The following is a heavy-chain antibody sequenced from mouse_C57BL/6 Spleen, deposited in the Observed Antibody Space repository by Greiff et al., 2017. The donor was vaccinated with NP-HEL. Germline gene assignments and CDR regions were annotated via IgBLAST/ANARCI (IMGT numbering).Heavy chain of an antibody. CDR3: RGGSYYYAMDY. J-gene: IGHJ4*01. CDR2: IDPETGGT. V-gene: IGHV1-15*01. D-gene: IGHD1-1*02. Sequence: QVQLQQSGAELVRPGASVTLSCKASGYTFTDYEMHWVKQTPVHGLEWIGAIDPETGGTAYNQKFKGKAILTADKSSSTAYMELRSLTSEDSAVYYCRGGSYYYAMDYWGQGTSVTVSS. CDR1: GYTFTDYE.